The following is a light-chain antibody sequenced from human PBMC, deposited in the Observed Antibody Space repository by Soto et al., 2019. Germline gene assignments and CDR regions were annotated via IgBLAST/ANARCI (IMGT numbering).Light chain of an antibody. CDR1: SSNIGSNT. Sequence: QSVLTQPPSASGTPGQRVTISCSGSSSNIGSNTVNWYQQLPGTAPKLLIYSNNQRPSGVPDRFSGSKSGTSASLAISGLQSEDEADYSCAAWDDSLNGWVFGGGTKRTVL. J-gene: IGLJ3*02. CDR3: AAWDDSLNGWV. CDR2: SNN. V-gene: IGLV1-44*01.